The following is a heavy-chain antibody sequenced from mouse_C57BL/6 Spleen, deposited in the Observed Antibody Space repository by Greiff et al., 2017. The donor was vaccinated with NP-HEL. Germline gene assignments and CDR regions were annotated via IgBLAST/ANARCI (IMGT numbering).Heavy chain of an antibody. D-gene: IGHD4-1*01. CDR1: GYTFTSYW. CDR2: IYPGSGST. Sequence: QVQLQQPGAELVKPGASVEMSCKASGYTFTSYWITWVKQRPGQGLAWIGDIYPGSGSTNYNEKFKSKATLTVAPSSSTAYMQLSSLTSEDYAVYYCARAETGPYYFDYWGQGTTLTVSS. J-gene: IGHJ2*01. CDR3: ARAETGPYYFDY. V-gene: IGHV1-55*01.